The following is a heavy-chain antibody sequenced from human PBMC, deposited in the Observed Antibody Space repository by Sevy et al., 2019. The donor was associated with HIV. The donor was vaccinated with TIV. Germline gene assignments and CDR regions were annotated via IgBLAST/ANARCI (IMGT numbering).Heavy chain of an antibody. V-gene: IGHV5-51*01. D-gene: IGHD3-3*01. CDR2: IYPEDSET. J-gene: IGHJ4*02. CDR1: GYSFTSHW. Sequence: GESLKISCQGSGYSFTSHWIGWVRHMPGKGLEWMGIIYPEDSETRYSPSFQGQVTFSAGKSISTAYLQWSSLKASDTAMYYCATSRSGYFDGSGYYIYWGQGTLVTVSS. CDR3: ATSRSGYFDGSGYYIY.